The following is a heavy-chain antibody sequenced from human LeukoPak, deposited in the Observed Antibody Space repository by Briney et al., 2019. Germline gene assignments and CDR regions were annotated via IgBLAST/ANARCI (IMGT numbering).Heavy chain of an antibody. CDR1: GYTFTIYD. Sequence: ASVTVSCKASGYTFTIYDINWVRQAPGQGLEWMGWMNPNSGNTGYAQKFQGRVTITRNTSISTAYMELSSLRSEDTAVYYCALSIAARFDPWGQGTLVTVSS. CDR2: MNPNSGNT. V-gene: IGHV1-8*03. CDR3: ALSIAARFDP. D-gene: IGHD6-6*01. J-gene: IGHJ5*02.